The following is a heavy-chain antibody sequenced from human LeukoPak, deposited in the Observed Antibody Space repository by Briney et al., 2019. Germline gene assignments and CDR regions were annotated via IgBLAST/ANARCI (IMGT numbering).Heavy chain of an antibody. CDR2: IYWNDDK. J-gene: IGHJ4*02. CDR1: GFSLSTSGVG. Sequence: SGPTLVKPTQTLTLTCTFSGFSLSTSGVGVGWIRQPPGKALEWLALIYWNDDKRYSPSLKSRLTITKDTSKNQVVLTMTNMDPVDTATYYCAHRQTPGYSSSWYPAWDYFDYWGQGTLVTVSS. CDR3: AHRQTPGYSSSWYPAWDYFDY. D-gene: IGHD6-13*01. V-gene: IGHV2-5*01.